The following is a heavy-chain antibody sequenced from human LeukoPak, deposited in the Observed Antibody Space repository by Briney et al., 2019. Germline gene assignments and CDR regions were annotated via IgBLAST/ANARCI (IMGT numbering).Heavy chain of an antibody. D-gene: IGHD2-2*01. CDR2: INPNSGGT. J-gene: IGHJ4*02. Sequence: ASVKVSCKASGYTFTGYYIHWVRQAPGQGLEWMGWINPNSGGTKYEQKFQGRVIMTRDTSITTAYMELTRLTSDDTAVYYCARDGSWGSTSYSDYWGQGTLVTVSS. CDR1: GYTFTGYY. CDR3: ARDGSWGSTSYSDY. V-gene: IGHV1-2*02.